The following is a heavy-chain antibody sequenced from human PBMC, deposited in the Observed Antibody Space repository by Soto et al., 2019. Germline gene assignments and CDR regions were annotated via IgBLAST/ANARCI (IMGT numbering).Heavy chain of an antibody. CDR2: IIPSGGTT. V-gene: IGHV1-46*01. CDR1: GGTFSSYA. D-gene: IGHD5-12*01. CDR3: ARVSVRYSGYGY. Sequence: GASVKVSCKASGGTFSSYAISWVRQAPGQGLEWMGIIIPSGGTTSYAQKFQGRVTMTRDTSTSTVYMELSSLRSEDTAVYYCARVSVRYSGYGYWGQRTLVTVSS. J-gene: IGHJ4*02.